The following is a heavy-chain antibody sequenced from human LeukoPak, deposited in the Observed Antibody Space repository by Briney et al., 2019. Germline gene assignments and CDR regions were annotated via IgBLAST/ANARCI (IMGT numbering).Heavy chain of an antibody. CDR1: GFTLNNYA. CDR2: INNSGGST. V-gene: IGHV3-23*01. J-gene: IGHJ4*02. Sequence: PGGSLRLSCAASGFTLNNYATSWARQAPGKGLEWVSIINNSGGSTYYADSVKGRFTISRDLSKNTLYLQMNSLRAEDTALYYCAREYSGTNPFDYWGQGTLVTVSS. CDR3: AREYSGTNPFDY. D-gene: IGHD1-26*01.